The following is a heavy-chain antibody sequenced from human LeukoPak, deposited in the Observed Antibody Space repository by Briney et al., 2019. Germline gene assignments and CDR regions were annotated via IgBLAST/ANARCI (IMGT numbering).Heavy chain of an antibody. J-gene: IGHJ4*02. V-gene: IGHV3-15*05. Sequence: PGGSLRLSCAASGFTFSNAWMSWVRQAPGKGLEWVGRIKSKTDGGTTDYAAPVKGRFTISRDDSKNTLYLQMNSLKTEDTAVYYYTTDRFSGGDTAMVTGGQGTLVTVSS. D-gene: IGHD5-18*01. CDR3: TTDRFSGGDTAMVT. CDR1: GFTFSNAW. CDR2: IKSKTDGGTT.